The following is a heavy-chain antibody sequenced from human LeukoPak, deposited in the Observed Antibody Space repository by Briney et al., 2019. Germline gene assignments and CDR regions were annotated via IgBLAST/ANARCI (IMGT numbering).Heavy chain of an antibody. CDR2: IKSKTDGGTT. CDR3: TTDREERWLQLRPYYYYYYMDV. Sequence: GGSLRLSCAASGFTFSNAWMSWVRQAPGKGLEWVGRIKSKTDGGTTDYAAPVKGRFTISRDDSKNTLYLQMNSLKTEDTAVYYCTTDREERWLQLRPYYYYYYMDVWGKGTTVTVSS. J-gene: IGHJ6*03. D-gene: IGHD5-24*01. CDR1: GFTFSNAW. V-gene: IGHV3-15*01.